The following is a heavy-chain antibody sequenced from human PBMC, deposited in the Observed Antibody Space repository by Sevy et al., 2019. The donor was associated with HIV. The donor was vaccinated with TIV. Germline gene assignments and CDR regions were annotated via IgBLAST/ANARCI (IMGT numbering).Heavy chain of an antibody. Sequence: GGSLRLSCAASGFTFSNYWMHWVRQAPEKGLMWVSRISSDGSITNYADSVKGRFTISRDNSKNIFYLQMNSLRGEDTAVYYCAREGYYDFWSGYPRNEFDYWGQGTLVTVSS. CDR1: GFTFSNYW. CDR2: ISSDGSIT. J-gene: IGHJ4*02. D-gene: IGHD3-3*01. CDR3: AREGYYDFWSGYPRNEFDY. V-gene: IGHV3-74*01.